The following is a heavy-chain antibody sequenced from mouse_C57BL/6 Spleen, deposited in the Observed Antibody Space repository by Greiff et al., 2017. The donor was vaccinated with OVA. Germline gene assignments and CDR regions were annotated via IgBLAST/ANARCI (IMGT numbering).Heavy chain of an antibody. CDR2: INPETGGT. Sequence: QVQLKQSGAELVRPGASVTLSCKASGYTFTDYKMHWVKQTPVHGLEWIGAINPETGGTVYNQKFKGKATLTADKSSSTAYLELRSLTSEDSAVYYCARGGTEKGDMDDWGTGTTVTVSS. CDR3: ARGGTEKGDMDD. CDR1: GYTFTDYK. V-gene: IGHV1-15*01. J-gene: IGHJ1*03. D-gene: IGHD3-3*01.